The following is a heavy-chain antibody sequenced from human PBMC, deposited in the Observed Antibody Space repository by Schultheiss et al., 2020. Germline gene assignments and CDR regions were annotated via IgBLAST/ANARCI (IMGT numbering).Heavy chain of an antibody. CDR2: INHSGST. V-gene: IGHV4-34*01. CDR3: ARAGRQWLQLNY. Sequence: SETLSLTCAVYGGSFSGYYWSWIRQPPGKGLEWIGEINHSGSTNYNPSLKSDTPKNQFSLKLSSVTAADTAVYYCARAGRQWLQLNYWGQGTLVTVSS. D-gene: IGHD5-24*01. J-gene: IGHJ4*02. CDR1: GGSFSGYY.